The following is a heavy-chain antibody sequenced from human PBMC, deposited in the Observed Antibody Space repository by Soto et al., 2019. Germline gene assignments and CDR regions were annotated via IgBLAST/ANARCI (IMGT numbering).Heavy chain of an antibody. V-gene: IGHV3-48*01. J-gene: IGHJ3*02. CDR3: ARDDEDVVVPAAVNAFDI. Sequence: HPGGSLRLSCAASGFTFSSYSMNWVRQAPGKGLEWVSYISSSSSTIYYADSVKGRFTISRDNAKNSLYLQMNSLRAEDTAVYYFARDDEDVVVPAAVNAFDIWGQGTMVTVSS. CDR1: GFTFSSYS. CDR2: ISSSSSTI. D-gene: IGHD2-2*01.